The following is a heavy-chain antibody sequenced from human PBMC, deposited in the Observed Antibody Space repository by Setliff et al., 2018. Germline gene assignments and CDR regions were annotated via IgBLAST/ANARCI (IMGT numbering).Heavy chain of an antibody. V-gene: IGHV4-38-2*02. CDR2: IYHSGST. Sequence: SETLSLTCTVSGYSISNDYFWGWIRQPPGKGLEWIGSIYHSGSTSYYPSLKSRVTISVDTSKNQFSLNLSSVTAADTAVYYCAKHRSYFDYWRQGTLVTVST. CDR1: GYSISNDYF. J-gene: IGHJ4*02. CDR3: AKHRSYFDY.